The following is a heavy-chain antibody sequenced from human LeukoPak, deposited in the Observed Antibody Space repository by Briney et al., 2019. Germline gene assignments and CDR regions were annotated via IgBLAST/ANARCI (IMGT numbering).Heavy chain of an antibody. Sequence: GGSLRLSCAASGFTFSTYAMSWVRQAPGKGLEWVSTISGSGGSTYYADSVKGLFTISRDNSKNTLYLQMNSLRGDDTAVYYCAKVGNYYGSGSYSDYWGQGTLVTVSS. CDR2: ISGSGGST. V-gene: IGHV3-23*01. D-gene: IGHD3-10*01. CDR3: AKVGNYYGSGSYSDY. CDR1: GFTFSTYA. J-gene: IGHJ4*02.